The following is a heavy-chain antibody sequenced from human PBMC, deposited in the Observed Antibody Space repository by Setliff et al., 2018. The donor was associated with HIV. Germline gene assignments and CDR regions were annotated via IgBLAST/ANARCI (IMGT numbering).Heavy chain of an antibody. V-gene: IGHV1-2*02. CDR3: ARNFGLSPSGKYYYYYGMDI. D-gene: IGHD3-10*01. CDR1: GYTFTGRY. CDR2: VNPNSGDA. J-gene: IGHJ6*02. Sequence: WASVKVSCKASGYTFTGRYLHWVRQAPGQGLEWLGWVNPNSGDAIYAQNFRGRVTMTRDTSINAAYMELRGLRSDDTAVYYCARNFGLSPSGKYYYYYGMDIWGQGTTVTVSS.